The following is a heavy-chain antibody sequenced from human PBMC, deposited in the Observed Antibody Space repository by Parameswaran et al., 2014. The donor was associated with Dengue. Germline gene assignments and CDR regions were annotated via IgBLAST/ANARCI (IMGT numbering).Heavy chain of an antibody. D-gene: IGHD4-17*01. J-gene: IGHJ4*02. Sequence: RWIRQPPGKGLEWIGYIYYSGSTYYNPSLKSRVTISVDTSKNQFSLKLSSVTAADTAVYYCARGRIIYGDPDYFDYWGQGTLVTVSS. CDR2: IYYSGST. V-gene: IGHV4-31*02. CDR3: ARGRIIYGDPDYFDY.